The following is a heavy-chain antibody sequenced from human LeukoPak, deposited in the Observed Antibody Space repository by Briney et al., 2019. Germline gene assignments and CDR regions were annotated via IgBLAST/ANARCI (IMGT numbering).Heavy chain of an antibody. J-gene: IGHJ6*03. D-gene: IGHD2-15*01. V-gene: IGHV1-18*01. CDR3: ARDRHSPIYYYYYMDV. Sequence: ASVKVSCKASGYTFTSYAINWVRQAPGQGLEWMGWVGPYHGNTTYAQKFQGRLAMTTDKSTTTAYMELRSLTSDDTAVYYCARDRHSPIYYYYYMDVWGKGTTVTVSS. CDR1: GYTFTSYA. CDR2: VGPYHGNT.